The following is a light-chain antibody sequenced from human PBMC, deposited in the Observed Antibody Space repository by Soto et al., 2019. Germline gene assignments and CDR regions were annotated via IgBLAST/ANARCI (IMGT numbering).Light chain of an antibody. CDR2: GAS. CDR3: QQYCQQYGSSPPSWT. J-gene: IGKJ1*01. CDR1: QTVSSSY. Sequence: ETVLTQSPGTLSLSPGERATLSCRASQTVSSSYLAWYQQKPGQAPRLLIYGASSRATGIPDRFSGSGSGTDFTLTISRLEPEDFAVYYCQQYCQQYGSSPPSWTFGQGTRVVIK. V-gene: IGKV3-20*01.